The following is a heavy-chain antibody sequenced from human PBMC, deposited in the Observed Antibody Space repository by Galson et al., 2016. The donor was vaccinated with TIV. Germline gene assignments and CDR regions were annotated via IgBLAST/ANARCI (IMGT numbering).Heavy chain of an antibody. CDR3: ARGRGIYDSSGYFLFDH. Sequence: SVKVSCKASGVTFSYFAFSWVRQPPGQGLEWMGGIVPMFGTTNYAQKFQGRVTISADESTTTAYLELSSLRSEDTAVYYCARGRGIYDSSGYFLFDHWGQGTLVTVSS. V-gene: IGHV1-69*13. CDR1: GVTFSYFA. CDR2: IVPMFGTT. D-gene: IGHD3-22*01. J-gene: IGHJ5*02.